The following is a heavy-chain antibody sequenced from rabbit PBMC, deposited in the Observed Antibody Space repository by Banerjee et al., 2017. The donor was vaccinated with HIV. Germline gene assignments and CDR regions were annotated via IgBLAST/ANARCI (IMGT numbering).Heavy chain of an antibody. CDR3: ARGDDGDPSDGNALSL. Sequence: QSLEESGGDLVKPEGSLTLTCTASGFSFSNKYVMCWVRQAPGKGLEWIGCINTSSGNTVYASWAKGRFTISKTSSTTMTLQMTSLAAADTATYFCARGDDGDPSDGNALSLWGPGTLVTVS. V-gene: IGHV1S40*01. CDR1: GFSFSNKYV. D-gene: IGHD6-1*01. CDR2: INTSSGNT. J-gene: IGHJ4*01.